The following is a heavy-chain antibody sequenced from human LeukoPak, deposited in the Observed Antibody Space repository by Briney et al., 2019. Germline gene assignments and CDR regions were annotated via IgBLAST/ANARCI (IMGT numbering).Heavy chain of an antibody. CDR2: INHSGST. V-gene: IGHV4-34*01. D-gene: IGHD3-22*01. CDR3: ARERRKYYYDSSYNWFDP. Sequence: KTSETLSLTCAVYGGSFSGYYWSWIRQPPGKGLEWIGEINHSGSTNYNPSLKSRVTISVDTSKNQFSLKLSSVTAADTAVYYCARERRKYYYDSSYNWFDPGGQGTLVTVS. J-gene: IGHJ5*02. CDR1: GGSFSGYY.